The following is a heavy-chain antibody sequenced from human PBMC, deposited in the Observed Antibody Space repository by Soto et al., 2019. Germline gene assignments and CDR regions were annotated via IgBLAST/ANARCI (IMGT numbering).Heavy chain of an antibody. J-gene: IGHJ4*02. CDR2: IYYSGST. D-gene: IGHD1-7*01. CDR1: GGSISSGGYY. V-gene: IGHV4-31*03. CDR3: ARASVRTRDSDY. Sequence: PSETLSLTCTVPGGSISSGGYYWSWIRQHPGKGLEWIGYIYYSGSTYYNPSLKSRVTISVDTSKNQFSLKTEDTALYYCARASVRTRDSDYWGQGTLVTVSS.